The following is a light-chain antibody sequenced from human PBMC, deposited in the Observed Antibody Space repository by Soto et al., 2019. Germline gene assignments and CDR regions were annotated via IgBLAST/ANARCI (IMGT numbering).Light chain of an antibody. Sequence: EIVMTQSPATLSVSPGGRXXLSXXASQSISSHLGWYQQRPGRTPSLLIYDSSSRVTDIPARFSGSGSGTEFTLTISSLQSXXXAXXXXQXXXXWPMTFGQGTRLEIK. CDR3: QXXXXWPMT. V-gene: IGKV3-15*01. CDR1: QSISSH. J-gene: IGKJ5*01. CDR2: DSS.